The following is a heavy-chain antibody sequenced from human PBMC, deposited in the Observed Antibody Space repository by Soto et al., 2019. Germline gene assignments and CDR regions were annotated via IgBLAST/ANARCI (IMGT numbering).Heavy chain of an antibody. V-gene: IGHV1-69*01. Sequence: QVQLVQSGAEVKKPGSSVKVSCKDSGGTFSSYAISWVRQAPGQGLEWMGGIIPISETTNYAQKFPGRFTITADESKSTAYMELTSLRSEDTAVYYCARSQGSSTSLEINYDYFYGMYVWGQGTTVTVSS. D-gene: IGHD2-2*01. J-gene: IGHJ6*02. CDR3: ARSQGSSTSLEINYDYFYGMYV. CDR2: IIPISETT. CDR1: GGTFSSYA.